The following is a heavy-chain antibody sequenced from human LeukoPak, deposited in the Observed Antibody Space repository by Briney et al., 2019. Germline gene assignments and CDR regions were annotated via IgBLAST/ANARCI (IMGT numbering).Heavy chain of an antibody. J-gene: IGHJ5*02. CDR3: ARGSLLYWFDP. CDR2: INSDGSST. Sequence: GGSLRLSCAASGFTFSSYWMHWVRQAPGKGLVWVSRINSDGSSTSYADSVKGRFTISRDNAKNTLYLQMNSLRAEDTAVYYCARGSLLYWFDPWGQGTLVTVSS. V-gene: IGHV3-74*01. CDR1: GFTFSSYW.